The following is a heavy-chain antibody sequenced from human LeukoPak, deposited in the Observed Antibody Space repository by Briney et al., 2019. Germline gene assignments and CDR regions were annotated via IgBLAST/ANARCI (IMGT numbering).Heavy chain of an antibody. CDR3: ARAGGSTVSHSDY. CDR1: GFTFSSYS. CDR2: ISSSTSYI. V-gene: IGHV3-21*01. D-gene: IGHD4-17*01. J-gene: IGHJ4*02. Sequence: GGSLRLSCAASGFTFSSYSMNWIRQAPGKGLEWVSSISSSTSYIYYADSVKGRFTISKGNAKNSLYLQMSSLRAEDTAVYYCARAGGSTVSHSDYWGQGTLVTVSS.